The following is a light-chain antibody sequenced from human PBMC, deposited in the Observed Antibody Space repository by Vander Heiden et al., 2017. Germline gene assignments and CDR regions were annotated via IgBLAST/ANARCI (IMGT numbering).Light chain of an antibody. CDR2: DVS. Sequence: QSALTQPPSASGPSGQSITISCSGTSSDVGGYNFVSWYQQHPGKAPKLMIYDVSNRPAGVSNRFSGSKSGNTASLTISGLQAEDEADYYCSSYTSSSTLVFGTGTKVTVL. CDR1: SSDVGGYNF. CDR3: SSYTSSSTLV. J-gene: IGLJ1*01. V-gene: IGLV2-14*01.